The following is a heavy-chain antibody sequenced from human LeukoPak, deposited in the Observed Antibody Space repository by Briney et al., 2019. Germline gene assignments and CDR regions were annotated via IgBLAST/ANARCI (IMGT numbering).Heavy chain of an antibody. V-gene: IGHV3-7*01. Sequence: PGGSLRLSCAASGFTVSSNYMTWVRQAPGKGLEWVANIKQDGSEKNYVDSVKGRFTISRDNSKNTLYLQMNSLRAEDTAVYYCASLGWELPGVYYYYMDVWGKGTTVTVSS. J-gene: IGHJ6*03. CDR3: ASLGWELPGVYYYYMDV. CDR2: IKQDGSEK. CDR1: GFTVSSNY. D-gene: IGHD1-26*01.